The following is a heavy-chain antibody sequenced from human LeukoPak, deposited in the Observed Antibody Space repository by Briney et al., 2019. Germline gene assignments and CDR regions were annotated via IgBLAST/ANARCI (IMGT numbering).Heavy chain of an antibody. Sequence: SETLSLTCTVSGGSISSSSYYWGWIRQAPGKGLEWIGSIYYSGSTYYNPSLKSRVTISVDTSKNQFSLKLSSVTAADTAVYYCVAGRIQLWLRVFFYWGQGTLVTVSS. CDR2: IYYSGST. CDR1: GGSISSSSYY. J-gene: IGHJ4*02. CDR3: VAGRIQLWLRVFFY. D-gene: IGHD5-18*01. V-gene: IGHV4-39*01.